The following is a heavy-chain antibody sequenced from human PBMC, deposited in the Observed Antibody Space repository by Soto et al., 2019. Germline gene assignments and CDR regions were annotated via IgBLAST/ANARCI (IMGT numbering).Heavy chain of an antibody. CDR3: AREGTDCSSTSCDYSHGCYYYGMEV. V-gene: IGHV1-3*01. CDR2: INAGNGNT. D-gene: IGHD2-2*01. CDR1: GYTFTSYA. Sequence: QVQLVQSGAEVKKPGASVKVSCKASGYTFTSYAMHWVRQAPGQRLEWMGWINAGNGNTKYSQKFQGRVTITRDTSASTAYMELSSLRSEDTAVYYCAREGTDCSSTSCDYSHGCYYYGMEVWGQGSTVTVSS. J-gene: IGHJ6*02.